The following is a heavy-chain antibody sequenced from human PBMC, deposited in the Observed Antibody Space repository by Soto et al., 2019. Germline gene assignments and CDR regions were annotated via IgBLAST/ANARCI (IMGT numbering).Heavy chain of an antibody. J-gene: IGHJ4*02. CDR1: GGAFRAYS. Sequence: PSDTLSPTCPHSGGAFRAYSCTWIRQPPGTRLEWIGEINHSGSTNYNPSLKSRVTISVDTSKNQFSLKLTSVTAADTAAYYCAREPSIWGQGTLVTVSS. CDR3: AREPSI. CDR2: INHSGST. V-gene: IGHV4-34*01.